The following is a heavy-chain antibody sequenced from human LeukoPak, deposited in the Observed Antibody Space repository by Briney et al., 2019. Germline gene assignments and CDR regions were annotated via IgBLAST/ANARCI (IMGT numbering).Heavy chain of an antibody. CDR1: GYTFTSYY. CDR2: INPSGGST. J-gene: IGHJ4*02. V-gene: IGHV1-46*01. D-gene: IGHD3-16*02. Sequence: ASVTVSCKASGYTFTSYYMHRVRQAPGQGLEWMGIINPSGGSTSYAQKFRGRVTMTRDTSTSTVYMELSSLRSEDTAVYYCARVTGVWGSYRYTLDYWGQGTLVTVSS. CDR3: ARVTGVWGSYRYTLDY.